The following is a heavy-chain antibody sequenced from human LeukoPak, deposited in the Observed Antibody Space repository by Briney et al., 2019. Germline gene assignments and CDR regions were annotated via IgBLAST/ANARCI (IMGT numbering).Heavy chain of an antibody. J-gene: IGHJ3*02. CDR1: GGTYNNYA. Sequence: SVKVSCKASGGTYNNYAITWVRQAPGQGLEWVGGILPVFGTSNYAQRFQGRVTITADESTGTTYMELSSLRSEDTAVYYCARDGGTDGNTAFDIWGQGTVVTVSS. CDR2: ILPVFGTS. D-gene: IGHD3-16*01. V-gene: IGHV1-69*01. CDR3: ARDGGTDGNTAFDI.